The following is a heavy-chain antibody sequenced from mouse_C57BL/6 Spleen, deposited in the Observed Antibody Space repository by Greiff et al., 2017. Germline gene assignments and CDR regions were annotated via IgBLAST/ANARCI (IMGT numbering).Heavy chain of an antibody. V-gene: IGHV1-52*01. CDR1: GYTFTSYW. D-gene: IGHD1-1*01. J-gene: IGHJ2*01. CDR3: ARWGTTVVAFDY. Sequence: QVQLQQPGAELVRPGSSVKLSCKASGYTFTSYWMHWVKQRPIQGLEWIGNIDPSDSETHYNQKFKDKATLTVDKSSSTAYMQLSSLTSEDSEVYYCARWGTTVVAFDYWGQGTTLTVSS. CDR2: IDPSDSET.